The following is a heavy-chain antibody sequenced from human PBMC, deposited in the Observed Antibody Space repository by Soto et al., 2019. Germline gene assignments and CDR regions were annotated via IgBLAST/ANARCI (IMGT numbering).Heavy chain of an antibody. J-gene: IGHJ6*02. CDR2: ISYDGSNK. V-gene: IGHV3-30-3*01. Sequence: GGSLRLSCAASGFTFSSYAMHWDRQAPGKGLEWVAVISYDGSNKYYADSVKGRFTISRDNSKNALYLQMNSLRAEDTAVYYCARGPYYDILTGYRAGRYYYYGMDVWGQGTTVTVSS. CDR3: ARGPYYDILTGYRAGRYYYYGMDV. D-gene: IGHD3-9*01. CDR1: GFTFSSYA.